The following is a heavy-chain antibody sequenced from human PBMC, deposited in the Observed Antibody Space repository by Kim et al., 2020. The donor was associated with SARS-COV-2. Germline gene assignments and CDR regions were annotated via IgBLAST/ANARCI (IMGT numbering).Heavy chain of an antibody. Sequence: ASVKVSCKASGYTFTSYGISWVRQAPGQGLEWMGWISAYNGNTNYAQKLQGRVTMTTDTSTSTAYMELRSLRSDDTAVYYCARGIPGIAVAVNMQGPGDYFDYWGQGTLVTVSS. CDR1: GYTFTSYG. D-gene: IGHD6-19*01. J-gene: IGHJ4*02. CDR2: ISAYNGNT. V-gene: IGHV1-18*01. CDR3: ARGIPGIAVAVNMQGPGDYFDY.